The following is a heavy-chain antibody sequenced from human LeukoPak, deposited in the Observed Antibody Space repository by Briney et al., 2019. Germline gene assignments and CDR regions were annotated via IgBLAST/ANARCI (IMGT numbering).Heavy chain of an antibody. D-gene: IGHD5-12*01. CDR2: ISADSGDT. CDR3: ARDWATGYNWFDP. Sequence: SVTVSCKASGYTFTRYGISWVRQAPGQGLEWMGWISADSGDTRYAQNLQGRVTMTTDTSTRTAYMELRSLRSDDTAVYYCARDWATGYNWFDPWAQRTLVIVSS. CDR1: GYTFTRYG. J-gene: IGHJ5*02. V-gene: IGHV1-18*01.